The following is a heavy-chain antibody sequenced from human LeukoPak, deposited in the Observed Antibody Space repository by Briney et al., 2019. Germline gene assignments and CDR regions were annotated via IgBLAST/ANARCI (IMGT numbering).Heavy chain of an antibody. J-gene: IGHJ4*02. CDR3: ARLRLPTNFFDY. Sequence: SQTLSLTCAISGDSVSTNSAAWNWIRQSPSRGLEWLGRTFYRSKWFNEYALSVKSRISIESDTSKNQFSLHLNSATPEDTAVYYCARLRLPTNFFDYWGQGALVTVSS. CDR1: GDSVSTNSAA. CDR2: TFYRSKWFN. V-gene: IGHV6-1*01.